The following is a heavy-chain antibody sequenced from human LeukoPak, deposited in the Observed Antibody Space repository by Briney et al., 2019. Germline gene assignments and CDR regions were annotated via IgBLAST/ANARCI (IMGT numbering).Heavy chain of an antibody. Sequence: GGSLRLSCAASGFTFSTYWMHWVRQAPGKGLVWVSRIDSDGRSTRYTDSVKGRFTISRDNAKNTLYLQMNSLSAEDTAVYYCARDTKSLTLYYFDYWGQGTLVTVSS. CDR1: GFTFSTYW. D-gene: IGHD4-23*01. CDR3: ARDTKSLTLYYFDY. CDR2: IDSDGRST. J-gene: IGHJ4*02. V-gene: IGHV3-74*01.